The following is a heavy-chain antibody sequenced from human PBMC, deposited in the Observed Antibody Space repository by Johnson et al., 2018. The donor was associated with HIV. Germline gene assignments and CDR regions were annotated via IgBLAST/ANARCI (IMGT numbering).Heavy chain of an antibody. J-gene: IGHJ3*02. Sequence: QEKLVESGGGVVQPGRSLRLSCAASGFTFSSYAMHWVRQAPGKGLEWVAVISYDGSNKYYADSVKGRFTISRDNSKNTLYLQMNSLRTEDTALFYCARGSYGSSSEAFDIWGQGTMVTVSS. CDR1: GFTFSSYA. CDR2: ISYDGSNK. V-gene: IGHV3-30-3*01. CDR3: ARGSYGSSSEAFDI. D-gene: IGHD6-6*01.